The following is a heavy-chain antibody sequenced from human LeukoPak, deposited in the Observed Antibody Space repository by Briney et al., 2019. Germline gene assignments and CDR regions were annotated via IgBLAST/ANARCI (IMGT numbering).Heavy chain of an antibody. CDR3: ARLYGDHGDS. V-gene: IGHV3-23*01. CDR1: GFTFSSYT. Sequence: GGSLRLSCAASGFTFSSYTISWVRQAPGKGLEWVSAISRSGDNTYYADSVEGRFTISRDNSKNTLYLQVNSLRAEDTAVFYCARLYGDHGDSWGQGTLVTVSS. J-gene: IGHJ4*02. D-gene: IGHD4-17*01. CDR2: ISRSGDNT.